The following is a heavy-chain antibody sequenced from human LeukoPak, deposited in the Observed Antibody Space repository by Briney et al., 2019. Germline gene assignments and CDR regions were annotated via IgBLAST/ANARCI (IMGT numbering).Heavy chain of an antibody. V-gene: IGHV3-13*01. CDR2: IGTAGDT. CDR1: GFTFSSYD. Sequence: GGSLRLSCAASGFTFSSYDMHWVRQATGEGLEWVSTIGTAGDTYYPGSVKGRFTISRENAKNPLYLQMNSLRAGDTAVYYCAGGERDYYDGSGHPRAFDIWGQGTMVTVSS. D-gene: IGHD3-22*01. J-gene: IGHJ3*02. CDR3: AGGERDYYDGSGHPRAFDI.